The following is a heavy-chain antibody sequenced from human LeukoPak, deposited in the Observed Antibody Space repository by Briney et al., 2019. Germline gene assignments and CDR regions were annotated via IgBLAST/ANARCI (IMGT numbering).Heavy chain of an antibody. CDR1: GGTFSGYA. J-gene: IGHJ3*02. Sequence: SVKVSCKASGGTFSGYAVSWVRQAPGQGLEWMGRIIPILGIANYAQKFQGRVTINADKSTSTVYMELSSLRSEDTAMYDCARDDITMTPRGAFDIWGQGTIVTVSS. CDR3: ARDDITMTPRGAFDI. CDR2: IIPILGIA. D-gene: IGHD3-22*01. V-gene: IGHV1-69*04.